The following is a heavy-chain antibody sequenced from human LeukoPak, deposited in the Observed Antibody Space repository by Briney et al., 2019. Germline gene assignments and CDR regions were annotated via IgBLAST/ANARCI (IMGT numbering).Heavy chain of an antibody. CDR2: IYPDDSDP. J-gene: IGHJ6*02. Sequence: GESLKISCKGSGYSFTSYWIGWVRQMPGKGLEWMGIIYPDDSDPTYSPSFQGQVTISADKSSRTTYLQWSSLKASDTAMYYCARRGGYSYGPPPNYYYYGLDVWGQGTTVTVS. CDR1: GYSFTSYW. D-gene: IGHD5-18*01. V-gene: IGHV5-51*01. CDR3: ARRGGYSYGPPPNYYYYGLDV.